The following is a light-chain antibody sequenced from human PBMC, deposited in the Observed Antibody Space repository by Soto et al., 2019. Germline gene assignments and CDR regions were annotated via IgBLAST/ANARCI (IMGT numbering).Light chain of an antibody. J-gene: IGLJ3*02. Sequence: QSALTHPASVSGSPGQSITISCTGTSSDVGGYDHVSWYLQHPGKAPKLIIYDVTVRTSGISPRFSGSKSDNTASLAVSGLQPEDEADYYCSSYTNKDTLVFGGGTKLTVL. V-gene: IGLV2-14*03. CDR1: SSDVGGYDH. CDR3: SSYTNKDTLV. CDR2: DVT.